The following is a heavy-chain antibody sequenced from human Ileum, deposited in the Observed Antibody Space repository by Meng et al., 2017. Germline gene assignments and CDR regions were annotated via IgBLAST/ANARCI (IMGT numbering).Heavy chain of an antibody. J-gene: IGHJ4*02. CDR3: ARGLGYNYGHQGLDY. CDR2: INHSAST. CDR1: AGSSSSATYD. D-gene: IGHD5-18*01. V-gene: IGHV4-61*01. Sequence: HPREHGPVRGGPSETQCFTCNVHAGSSSSATYDWRWIRQPPGKGLEWIWEINHSASTNYNPSLKSRVTISVDTSKNQFSLKLSSVTAADTAVYYCARGLGYNYGHQGLDYWGQATLVTVSS.